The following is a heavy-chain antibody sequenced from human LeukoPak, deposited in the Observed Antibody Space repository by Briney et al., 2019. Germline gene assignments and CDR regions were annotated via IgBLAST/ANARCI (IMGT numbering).Heavy chain of an antibody. V-gene: IGHV3-11*05. J-gene: IGHJ4*02. Sequence: KPGGSLRLSCAASGFTFSDYYMSWIRQAPGKGLEWVSYISSSSSYTNYADSVKGRFTISRDNDKNSLYLQMNRLRAEDTAVYYCAREDTNYYDSSGYPDYWGQGTLVTVSS. CDR2: ISSSSSYT. CDR1: GFTFSDYY. CDR3: AREDTNYYDSSGYPDY. D-gene: IGHD3-22*01.